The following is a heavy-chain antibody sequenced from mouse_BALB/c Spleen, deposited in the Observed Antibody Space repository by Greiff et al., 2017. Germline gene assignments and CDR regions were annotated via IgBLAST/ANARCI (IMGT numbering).Heavy chain of an antibody. CDR1: GYSFTSYW. Sequence: VQLQQSGPQLVRPGASVKISCKASGYSFTSYWMHWVKQRPGQGLEWIGMIHPSDSDTRLNQKFKDKATLTVDKSSSTAYMQLSSPTSEDSAVYYCARDGYYLDYWGQGTSVTVSS. CDR2: IHPSDSDT. D-gene: IGHD2-3*01. J-gene: IGHJ4*01. CDR3: ARDGYYLDY. V-gene: IGHV1-74*01.